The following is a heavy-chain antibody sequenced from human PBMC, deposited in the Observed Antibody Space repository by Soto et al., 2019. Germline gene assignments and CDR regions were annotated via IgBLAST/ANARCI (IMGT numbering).Heavy chain of an antibody. CDR1: GFTFSSYG. Sequence: GGSLRLSCAASGFTFSSYGMHWVRQAPGKGLEWVAVISYDGSNKYYADSVKGRFTISRDNSKNTLYLQMNSLRAEDTAVYYCAKGGYGEDIVVVDQWLVGSAIDYWGQGTLVTVSS. J-gene: IGHJ4*02. V-gene: IGHV3-30*18. CDR2: ISYDGSNK. D-gene: IGHD2-15*01. CDR3: AKGGYGEDIVVVDQWLVGSAIDY.